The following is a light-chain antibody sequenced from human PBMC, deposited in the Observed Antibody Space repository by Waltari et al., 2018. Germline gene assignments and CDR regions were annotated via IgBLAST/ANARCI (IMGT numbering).Light chain of an antibody. CDR3: QQYNRWPPLT. J-gene: IGKJ4*01. CDR2: GAS. V-gene: IGKV3-15*01. CDR1: QNIDNN. Sequence: EVVMTQSPAALSVSPGERVPLSCKASQNIDNNLAWYQQKPGQSPRLLIYGASTRATGVPARFSGSGSGTEFTLTISSLQSEDCAVFYCQQYNRWPPLTFGGGTKVEIK.